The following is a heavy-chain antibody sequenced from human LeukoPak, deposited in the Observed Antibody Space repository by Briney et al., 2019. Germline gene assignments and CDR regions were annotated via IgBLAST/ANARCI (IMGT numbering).Heavy chain of an antibody. CDR1: GYSFTSYW. D-gene: IGHD6-6*01. V-gene: IGHV5-51*01. Sequence: GESLKISCKGSGYSFTSYWIGWVRQMPGKGLEWMGIIYPGDSDTRYSPSFQGQVTISADKSISTAYLQWSSLKASDTAMYYCARQERWQLVWMGEAYFEQWGQGPLLPVPS. CDR3: ARQERWQLVWMGEAYFEQ. J-gene: IGHJ4*02. CDR2: IYPGDSDT.